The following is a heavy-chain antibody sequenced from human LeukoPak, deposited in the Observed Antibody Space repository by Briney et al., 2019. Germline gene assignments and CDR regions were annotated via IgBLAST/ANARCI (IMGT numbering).Heavy chain of an antibody. V-gene: IGHV3-21*01. CDR2: ISSGSSYI. D-gene: IGHD3-22*01. CDR3: ARDWGYYDSSGYYYPYYFDY. Sequence: PGGSLRLSCAASGFTFSSYSMNWVRQAPGKGLEWVSSISSGSSYIYYADSVKGRFTISRDNAKNSLYLQMNSLRAEDTAVYYCARDWGYYDSSGYYYPYYFDYWDQGTLVTVSS. J-gene: IGHJ4*02. CDR1: GFTFSSYS.